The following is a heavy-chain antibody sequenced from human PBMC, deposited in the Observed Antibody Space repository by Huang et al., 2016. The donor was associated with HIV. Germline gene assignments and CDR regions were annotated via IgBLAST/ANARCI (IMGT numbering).Heavy chain of an antibody. Sequence: VESGGRLVQPGGSIRLSCVGSTFTFGAYWMSWVRQSPGKGREWVANIKQDESEKYYVESVKGRFNISRDNAKKVLFLEMNNVRVEDTATYYCATKTAAMDIWGQGTTLTVS. V-gene: IGHV3-7*01. J-gene: IGHJ6*02. D-gene: IGHD1-7*01. CDR1: TFTFGAYW. CDR2: IKQDESEK. CDR3: ATKTAAMDI.